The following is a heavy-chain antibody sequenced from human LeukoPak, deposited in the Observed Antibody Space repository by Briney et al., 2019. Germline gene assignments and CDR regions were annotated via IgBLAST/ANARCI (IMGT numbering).Heavy chain of an antibody. CDR1: GFTFSSYS. CDR2: ISSSSSYI. D-gene: IGHD2-2*01. V-gene: IGHV3-21*01. Sequence: GGSLRLSCAASGFTFSSYSMNWVRQAPGKGLEWVSSISSSSSYIYYADSVKGRFTISRDNAKNSLYLQMNSLRAEDTAVYYCARGASDCSSTSCYFGQGPLDPWGQGTLVTVSS. CDR3: ARGASDCSSTSCYFGQGPLDP. J-gene: IGHJ5*02.